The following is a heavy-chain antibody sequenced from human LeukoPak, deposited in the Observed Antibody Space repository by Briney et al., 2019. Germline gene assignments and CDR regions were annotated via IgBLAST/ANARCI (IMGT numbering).Heavy chain of an antibody. CDR3: TTLAPGYYYGMDV. V-gene: IGHV3-15*07. J-gene: IGHJ6*02. CDR1: GFTFSNAW. D-gene: IGHD3-10*01. CDR2: IKSKTDGGTT. Sequence: GGSLRLSCAASGFTFSNAWMNWVRQAPGKGLEWVGRIKSKTDGGTTDYAAPVKGRFTISRDDSKNTLYLQMNSQKTEDTAVYYCTTLAPGYYYGMDVWGQGTTVTVSS.